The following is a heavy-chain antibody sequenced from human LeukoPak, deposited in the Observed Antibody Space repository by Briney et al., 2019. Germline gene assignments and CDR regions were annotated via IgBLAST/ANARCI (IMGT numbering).Heavy chain of an antibody. D-gene: IGHD3-10*01. CDR1: GFTFSSYS. CDR3: ARDVPYYYGSGSQPHYYGMDV. CDR2: ISSSSSTI. J-gene: IGHJ6*02. Sequence: PGGSLRLSCAASGFTFSSYSMNWVRQAPGKGLEGVSYISSSSSTIYYADSVKGRFTISRDNAKNSLYLQMNSLRAEDTAVYYCARDVPYYYGSGSQPHYYGMDVWGQGTTVTVSS. V-gene: IGHV3-48*04.